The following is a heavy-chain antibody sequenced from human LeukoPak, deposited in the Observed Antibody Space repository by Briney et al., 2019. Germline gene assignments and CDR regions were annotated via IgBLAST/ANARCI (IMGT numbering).Heavy chain of an antibody. J-gene: IGHJ6*02. CDR2: IYYSGST. CDR3: AREDPQTTVPEGLDV. Sequence: SETLSLTCTVSGGSISSHYWSWIRQPPGKGLEWIGYIYYSGSTNYNPSLKSRVTISVDTSKNQFSLKLTSVTAADTAIYYCAREDPQTTVPEGLDVWGQGTTVTVSS. D-gene: IGHD4-17*01. CDR1: GGSISSHY. V-gene: IGHV4-59*11.